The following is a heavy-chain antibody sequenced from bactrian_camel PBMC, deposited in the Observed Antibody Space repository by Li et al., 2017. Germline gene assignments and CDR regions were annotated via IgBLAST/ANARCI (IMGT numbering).Heavy chain of an antibody. CDR2: IRRSGGET. CDR1: GHSRGSNC. Sequence: HVQLVESGGGSVQTGGSLRLSCVVSGHSRGSNCVGWYRLPPGRAPAEREGIAAIRRSGGETWYAGSVKGRFTISRDNAKNTVYLQMNGLTPEDTAVYYCATDNWGFKDWGQGTQVTVS. V-gene: IGHV3-3*01. CDR3: ATDNWGFKD. D-gene: IGHD7*01. J-gene: IGHJ4*01.